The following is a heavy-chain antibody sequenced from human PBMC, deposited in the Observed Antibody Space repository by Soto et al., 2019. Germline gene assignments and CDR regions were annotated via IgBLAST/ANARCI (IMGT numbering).Heavy chain of an antibody. CDR1: GGSISSYY. J-gene: IGHJ5*02. V-gene: IGHV4-59*08. CDR2: IYYTGST. D-gene: IGHD3-9*01. CDR3: ARLSEGDYDILTGFQNWFDP. Sequence: PSPALSRTGTVSGGSISSYYWSWIRQPPGKGLDWIGYIYYTGSTNYNPSLKSRVTMSVDTSKNQFSLKLGSVTAADTAVYYCARLSEGDYDILTGFQNWFDPWGQGILVTVSS.